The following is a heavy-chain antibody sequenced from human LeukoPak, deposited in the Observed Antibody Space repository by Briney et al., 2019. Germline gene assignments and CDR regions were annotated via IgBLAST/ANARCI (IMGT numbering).Heavy chain of an antibody. CDR1: GFTFSSYS. Sequence: GGSLRLSCAASGFTFSSYSMNWVRQAPGKGLEWVSYISSSSSTIYYADSVKGRFTISRDNAKNSLYLQMNSLRAEDTAVYYCARAKSYKFLWFGHYYFDYWGQGTLVTVSS. CDR2: ISSSSSTI. J-gene: IGHJ4*02. CDR3: ARAKSYKFLWFGHYYFDY. V-gene: IGHV3-48*04. D-gene: IGHD3-10*01.